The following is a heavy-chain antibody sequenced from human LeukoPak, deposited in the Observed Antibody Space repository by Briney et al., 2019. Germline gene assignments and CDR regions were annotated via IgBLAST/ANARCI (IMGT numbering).Heavy chain of an antibody. CDR3: ARGDCGHRGIDY. Sequence: ASVKVSCKASGYTFTSYDINWVRQATGQGLEWMGWMNPNSGNTGYAQKFQGRVTMTRNTSISTAYMELSSLRSEDTAVYYCARGDCGHRGIDYWGQGTLVTVSS. J-gene: IGHJ4*02. V-gene: IGHV1-8*01. CDR2: MNPNSGNT. CDR1: GYTFTSYD. D-gene: IGHD4-17*01.